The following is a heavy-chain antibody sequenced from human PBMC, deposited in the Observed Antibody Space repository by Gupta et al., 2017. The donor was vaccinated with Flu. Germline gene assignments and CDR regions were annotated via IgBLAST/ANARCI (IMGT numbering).Heavy chain of an antibody. CDR2: IYWDNDK. V-gene: IGHV2-5*02. Sequence: RPGKAPECLALIYWDNDKRYSPSLKGRLTITKDTSKKQVVLAVPNVDPVDTATYYCAHRRGGYNLNDATFDIWGQGIKVTVSS. J-gene: IGHJ3*02. CDR3: AHRRGGYNLNDATFDI. D-gene: IGHD1-1*01.